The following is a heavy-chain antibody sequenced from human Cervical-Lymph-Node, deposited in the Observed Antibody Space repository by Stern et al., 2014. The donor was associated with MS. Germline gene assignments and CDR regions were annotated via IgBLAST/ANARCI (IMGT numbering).Heavy chain of an antibody. J-gene: IGHJ3*01. CDR2: IYHTGST. CDR1: GGSISSYY. V-gene: IGHV4-59*01. D-gene: IGHD3/OR15-3a*01. Sequence: QLQLQESGPGLVKPSETLSLICIVSGGSISSYYWSWIRQSPGKGLEWIGYIYHTGSTNHNPSLKGRATISMDTSKNQVSLKLRSVTTADTAVYYCARRRTGFDLWGQGTIVTVSS. CDR3: ARRRTGFDL.